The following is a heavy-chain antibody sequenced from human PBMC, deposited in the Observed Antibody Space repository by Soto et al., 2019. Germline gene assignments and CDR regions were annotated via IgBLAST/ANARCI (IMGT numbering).Heavy chain of an antibody. CDR3: AKESTAGSPGDYFDS. J-gene: IGHJ4*02. V-gene: IGHV3-23*01. CDR1: GFTFSSYD. Sequence: LRLSCAASGFTFSSYDINWVRQVPGKGLEWVSAIGIYANTYYAGSVKGRFTISRDDSRNTVYLQLNSLRVDDTAVYYCAKESTAGSPGDYFDSWGQGTLVTVSS. CDR2: IGIYANT.